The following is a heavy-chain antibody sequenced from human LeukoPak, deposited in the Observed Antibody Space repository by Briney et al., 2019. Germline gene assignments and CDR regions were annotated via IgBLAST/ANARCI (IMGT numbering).Heavy chain of an antibody. J-gene: IGHJ4*02. CDR2: ISGSGGST. V-gene: IGHV3-23*01. D-gene: IGHD5-24*01. CDR1: GFTVSSNY. Sequence: GGSLRLSCAASGFTVSSNYMTWVRQAPRKGLEWVSAISGSGGSTYYADSVKGRFTISRDNSKNTLYLQMNSLRAEDTAVYYCATDSRDGYNLFDYWGQGTLVTVSS. CDR3: ATDSRDGYNLFDY.